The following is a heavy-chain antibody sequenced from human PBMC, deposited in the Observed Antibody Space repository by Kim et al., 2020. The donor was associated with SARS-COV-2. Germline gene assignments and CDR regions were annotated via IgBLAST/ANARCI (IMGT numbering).Heavy chain of an antibody. CDR3: ARGGDYGDYMDAFDI. J-gene: IGHJ3*02. Sequence: GASLKISCAASGFTFSSYGMHWVRQAPGKGLEWVAVIWYDGSNKYYADSVKGRFTISRDNSKNTLYLQMNSLRAEDTAVYYCARGGDYGDYMDAFDIWGQGTMVTVSS. D-gene: IGHD4-17*01. CDR1: GFTFSSYG. CDR2: IWYDGSNK. V-gene: IGHV3-33*08.